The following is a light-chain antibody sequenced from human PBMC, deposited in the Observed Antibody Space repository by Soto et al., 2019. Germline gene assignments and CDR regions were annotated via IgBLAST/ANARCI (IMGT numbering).Light chain of an antibody. Sequence: QSALTQPASVSGSPGQSITISCTGTSSDVGAYNYVSWYQQRPGKAPKLMIYEVSNRASGVSDRFSGSKSGNTASLTISGLQAEDEAEYYCSSHGSGSVFGGGTKVTVL. CDR1: SSDVGAYNY. CDR2: EVS. V-gene: IGLV2-14*01. CDR3: SSHGSGSV. J-gene: IGLJ2*01.